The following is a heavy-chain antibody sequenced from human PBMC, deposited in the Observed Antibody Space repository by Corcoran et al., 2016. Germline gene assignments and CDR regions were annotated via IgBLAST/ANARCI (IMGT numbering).Heavy chain of an antibody. CDR3: ARDTQYYDVWSGYRVSRYYYCMDV. Sequence: QVQLVQSGAEVKKPGASVKVSCKASGYTFTSYYMHWVRQAPGQGLEWMGIINPSGGSTSYAQKFQGRVTMTRDTSTSTVYMELSSLRSEDTAVYYCARDTQYYDVWSGYRVSRYYYCMDVWGQGTTVTVSS. J-gene: IGHJ6*02. D-gene: IGHD3-3*01. CDR2: INPSGGST. V-gene: IGHV1-46*01. CDR1: GYTFTSYY.